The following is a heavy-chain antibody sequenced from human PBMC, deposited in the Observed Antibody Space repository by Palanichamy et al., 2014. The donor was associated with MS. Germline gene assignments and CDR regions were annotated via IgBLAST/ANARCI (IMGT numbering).Heavy chain of an antibody. J-gene: IGHJ4*02. D-gene: IGHD5-24*01. CDR3: ARDNSGDGWYY. V-gene: IGHV3-7*03. Sequence: EVQLVESGGGLVRPGGSLRLSCVVSGFTFRDYWMSWVRQAPGKGLEWVANINKDGSEKHYVDSVRGRFTISRDNAKNSLYLQMSSLRVEDTAVYYCARDNSGDGWYYWGQGTLVPVSS. CDR1: GFTFRDYW. CDR2: INKDGSEK.